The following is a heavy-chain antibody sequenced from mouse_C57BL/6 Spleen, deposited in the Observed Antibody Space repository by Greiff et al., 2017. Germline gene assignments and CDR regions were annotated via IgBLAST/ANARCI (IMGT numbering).Heavy chain of an antibody. D-gene: IGHD3-2*02. J-gene: IGHJ4*01. Sequence: VQLQQPGAELVKPGASVKLSCKASGYTFTSYWMQWVKQRPGQGLEWIGEIDPSDSYTNYNQKFKGKATLTVDTSSSTAYMQLSSLTSEDSAVYYCARGGAGCVRYYAMDYWGQGTSVTVSS. CDR2: IDPSDSYT. CDR3: ARGGAGCVRYYAMDY. V-gene: IGHV1-50*01. CDR1: GYTFTSYW.